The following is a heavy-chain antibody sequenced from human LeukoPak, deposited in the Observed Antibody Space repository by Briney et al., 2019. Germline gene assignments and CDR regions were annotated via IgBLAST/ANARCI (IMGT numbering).Heavy chain of an antibody. CDR1: GFTFSDYY. J-gene: IGHJ4*02. Sequence: PGGSLRLSCAAPGFTFSDYYMSWIRQAPGKGLEWVSYISSSGSTIYYADSVKGRFTISRDNAKNSLYLQMNSLRAEDTAVYYCARSTPPAAAGTPAFDYWGQGTLVNVSS. CDR3: ARSTPPAAAGTPAFDY. D-gene: IGHD6-13*01. V-gene: IGHV3-11*01. CDR2: ISSSGSTI.